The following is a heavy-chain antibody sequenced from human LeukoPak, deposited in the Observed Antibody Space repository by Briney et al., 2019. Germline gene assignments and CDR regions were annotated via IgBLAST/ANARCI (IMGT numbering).Heavy chain of an antibody. V-gene: IGHV3-64*01. Sequence: GGSLRLSCAASGFTFSSYAMHWVRQAPGKGLEYVSAISSNGGSTYYANSVKGRFTISRDNSKNTLYLQMGSLRAEDMAVYYCARVGTAPAFDIWGQGTMVTVSS. D-gene: IGHD2-21*02. CDR1: GFTFSSYA. CDR2: ISSNGGST. CDR3: ARVGTAPAFDI. J-gene: IGHJ3*02.